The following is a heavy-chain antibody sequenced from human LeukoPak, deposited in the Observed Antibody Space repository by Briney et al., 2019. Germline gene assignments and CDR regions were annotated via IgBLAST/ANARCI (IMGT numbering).Heavy chain of an antibody. D-gene: IGHD3-10*02. J-gene: IGHJ6*04. CDR2: ISSSSIYI. CDR3: AELGITMIGGV. CDR1: GFTFSSHS. V-gene: IGHV3-21*01. Sequence: GALRLSCAASGFTFSSHSMNWVRQAPGKGLEWVSSISSSSIYIYYADSVKGRFTISRDNAKNSLYLQMNSLRAEDTAVYYCAELGITMIGGVWGKGTTVTISS.